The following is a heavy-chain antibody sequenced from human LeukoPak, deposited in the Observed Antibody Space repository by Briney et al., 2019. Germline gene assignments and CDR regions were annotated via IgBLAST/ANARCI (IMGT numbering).Heavy chain of an antibody. V-gene: IGHV4-59*06. D-gene: IGHD5-12*01. Sequence: PSETLSLTCTVSSDSISTYYWSWIRQHPGKGLEWIGYIYYSGSTYYNPSLKSRVTISVDTSKNQFSLKLSSVTAADTAVYYCARDQIGGYSGYDSGFDCWGQGTLVTVSS. CDR3: ARDQIGGYSGYDSGFDC. J-gene: IGHJ4*02. CDR2: IYYSGST. CDR1: SDSISTYY.